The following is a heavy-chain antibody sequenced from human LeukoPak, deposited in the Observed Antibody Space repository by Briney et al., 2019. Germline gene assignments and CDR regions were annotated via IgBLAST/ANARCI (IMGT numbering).Heavy chain of an antibody. Sequence: ASVKVSCKVSGYTLTELPMHWVRQAPGKGLEWMGGFDPEDGETIYAQKFQGRVTMTEDTSTDTAYMELSSLRSEDTAVYYCATGIAAAGTDRGAAFDYWGQGTLVTVSS. CDR1: GYTLTELP. J-gene: IGHJ4*02. D-gene: IGHD6-13*01. CDR2: FDPEDGET. CDR3: ATGIAAAGTDRGAAFDY. V-gene: IGHV1-24*01.